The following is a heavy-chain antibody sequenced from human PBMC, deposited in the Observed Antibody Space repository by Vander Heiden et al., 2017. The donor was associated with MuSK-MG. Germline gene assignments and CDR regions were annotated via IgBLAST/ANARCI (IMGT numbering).Heavy chain of an antibody. D-gene: IGHD2-21*02. Sequence: QGQLVQSGAEVKKPWSSVKVSCKAAGGTFSSYAINRVREAHGQGLEWMGGFIPIFGTANYAQKFQGRVTITADESTSTAYMELSSLRSEDTAVYYCARTTAGSVVVTAWPPDYWGQGTLVTVSS. J-gene: IGHJ4*02. CDR3: ARTTAGSVVVTAWPPDY. CDR2: FIPIFGTA. V-gene: IGHV1-69*01. CDR1: GGTFSSYA.